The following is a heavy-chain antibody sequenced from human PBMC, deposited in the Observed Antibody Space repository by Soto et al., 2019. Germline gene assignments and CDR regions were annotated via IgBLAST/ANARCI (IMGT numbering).Heavy chain of an antibody. V-gene: IGHV4-39*01. CDR3: DGEPMTIFGVVNRGRFDP. D-gene: IGHD3-3*01. CDR1: GGSISSSSYY. J-gene: IGHJ5*02. Sequence: QLQLQESGPGLVKPSETLSLTCTVSGGSISSSSYYWGWIRQPPGKGLEWIGSIYYSGSTYYNPSLKSRVTISVDTSKNQFSLKLSSVTAADTAVYYCDGEPMTIFGVVNRGRFDPWGQGTLVTVSS. CDR2: IYYSGST.